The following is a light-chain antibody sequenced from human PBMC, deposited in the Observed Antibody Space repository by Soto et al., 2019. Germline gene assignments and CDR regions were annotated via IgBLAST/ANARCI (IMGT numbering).Light chain of an antibody. CDR2: GAS. CDR3: QQYYSSAPWT. CDR1: QSVSSSY. Sequence: EIVLTQSPGTLSLSPGERATLSCRASQSVSSSYFAWYQQKPGKAPRLLIYGASSRATGIPDRFSGSGSGTDFTLTISRLEPEDFAVYYCQQYYSSAPWTFGQGTKVDIK. V-gene: IGKV3-20*01. J-gene: IGKJ1*01.